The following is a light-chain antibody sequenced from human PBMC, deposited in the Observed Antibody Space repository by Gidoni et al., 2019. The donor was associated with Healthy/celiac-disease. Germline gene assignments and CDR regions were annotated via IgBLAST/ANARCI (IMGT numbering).Light chain of an antibody. CDR3: NSYTSSSTRV. Sequence: QSALTQPASMSGSPGQSITISCTGTSSDVGGYNYVSWYQQHPGKAPKLMIYEVSNRPSGVSNRFSGSKSGNTASLTISGLQAEDEADYYCNSYTSSSTRVFGTGTKVTVL. V-gene: IGLV2-14*01. CDR2: EVS. J-gene: IGLJ1*01. CDR1: SSDVGGYNY.